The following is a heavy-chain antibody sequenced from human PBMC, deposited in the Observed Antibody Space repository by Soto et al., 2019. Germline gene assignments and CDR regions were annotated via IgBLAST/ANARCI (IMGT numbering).Heavy chain of an antibody. Sequence: QVQLVQSGAEVKKPGASVKVTCKASGYTFTSYDISWVRQAPGQGLEWMGWISAYNGNTNYAQKLQGRVTMTTDTSTSTAYVELRSLRSDDTAVYYCARGEGYGGNSGSWFDPWGQGTLVTVSS. D-gene: IGHD4-17*01. J-gene: IGHJ5*02. CDR2: ISAYNGNT. CDR3: ARGEGYGGNSGSWFDP. V-gene: IGHV1-18*01. CDR1: GYTFTSYD.